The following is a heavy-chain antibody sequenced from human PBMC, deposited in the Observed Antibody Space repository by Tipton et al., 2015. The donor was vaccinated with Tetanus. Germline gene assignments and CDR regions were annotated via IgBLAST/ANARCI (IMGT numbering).Heavy chain of an antibody. V-gene: IGHV4-34*01. Sequence: TLSLTCAVYGGSFSGYYWSWIRQPPGKGLEWIGEINHSGSTNYNPSLKSRVTISVDTPKNHFSLKLSSVTAADTAVYYCARELVTMVRGVKDAFDIWGQGTMVTVSS. J-gene: IGHJ3*02. CDR3: ARELVTMVRGVKDAFDI. CDR1: GGSFSGYY. CDR2: INHSGST. D-gene: IGHD3-10*01.